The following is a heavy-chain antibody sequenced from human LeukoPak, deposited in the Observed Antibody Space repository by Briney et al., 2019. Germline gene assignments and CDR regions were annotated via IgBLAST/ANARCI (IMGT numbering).Heavy chain of an antibody. CDR1: GDTFTSYY. CDR2: INPSGGST. V-gene: IGHV1-46*01. J-gene: IGHJ4*02. CDR3: ARDLGPGRRYDFWSGYYNTKNRPISYFDY. Sequence: ASVKVSCKASGDTFTSYYMHWVRQAPGQGLKWMGIINPSGGSTSYAQKFQGRVTMTRDTSTSTVYMELSSLRSEDTAVYYCARDLGPGRRYDFWSGYYNTKNRPISYFDYWGQGTLVTVSS. D-gene: IGHD3-3*01.